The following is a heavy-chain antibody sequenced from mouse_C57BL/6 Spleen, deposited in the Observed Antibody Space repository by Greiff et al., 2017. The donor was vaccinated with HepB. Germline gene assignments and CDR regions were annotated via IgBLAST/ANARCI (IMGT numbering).Heavy chain of an antibody. D-gene: IGHD1-2*01. CDR1: GYTFTSYW. Sequence: QVQLQQPGAELVKPGASVKLSCKASGYTFTSYWMHWVKQRPGQGLEWIGMIHPNSGSTNYNEKFKSKATLTVDKSSSTAYMQLSSLTSEDSAVYYCATISHGVYYFDDWGQGTTLTVSA. CDR3: ATISHGVYYFDD. V-gene: IGHV1-64*01. CDR2: IHPNSGST. J-gene: IGHJ2*01.